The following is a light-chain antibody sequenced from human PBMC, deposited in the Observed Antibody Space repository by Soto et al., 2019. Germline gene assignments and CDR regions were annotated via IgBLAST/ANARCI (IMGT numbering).Light chain of an antibody. Sequence: EIVLTQSPGTLSLSPGERATLSCRASQSVSSSYLAWYQQKPGQAPRLLIYGASSRATGIPDRFSGSGSGTDFTLTIIRLEPEDFAVYYCQQYCSSPPITFGPGTKVDIK. CDR2: GAS. J-gene: IGKJ3*01. V-gene: IGKV3-20*01. CDR1: QSVSSSY. CDR3: QQYCSSPPIT.